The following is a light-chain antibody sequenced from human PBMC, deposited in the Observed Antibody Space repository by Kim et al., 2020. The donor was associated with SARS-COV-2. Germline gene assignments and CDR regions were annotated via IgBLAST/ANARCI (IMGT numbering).Light chain of an antibody. CDR2: ANN. CDR1: SSNIGSNT. CDR3: ATWDDSLSGPV. Sequence: GQRVTISCSGSSSNIGSNTVNWFQQLPGTAPKLLLFANNQRPSGVPDRFSGSKSGTSASLAISGLQSEDESDYYCATWDDSLSGPVFGGGTQLTVL. V-gene: IGLV1-44*01. J-gene: IGLJ3*02.